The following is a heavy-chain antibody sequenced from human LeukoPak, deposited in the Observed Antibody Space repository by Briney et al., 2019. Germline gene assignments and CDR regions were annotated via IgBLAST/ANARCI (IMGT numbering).Heavy chain of an antibody. D-gene: IGHD6-13*01. CDR3: ARGAAGTGAADY. Sequence: SETLSLTCTVSGGSISSYYWSWIRQPPGKGLEGIGDTHYSGSTKYNPSLKSRLTISVDSSKNQFSLRLSSVTAADTAVYFCARGAAGTGAADYWGQGTLVTVSS. CDR1: GGSISSYY. CDR2: THYSGST. V-gene: IGHV4-59*01. J-gene: IGHJ4*02.